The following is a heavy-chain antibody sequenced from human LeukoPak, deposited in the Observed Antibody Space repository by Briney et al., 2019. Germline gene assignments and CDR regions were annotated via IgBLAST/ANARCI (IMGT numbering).Heavy chain of an antibody. J-gene: IGHJ4*02. V-gene: IGHV3-64D*06. CDR2: ISSNGGST. CDR1: GFTFSRYA. Sequence: GGSLRLSCSASGFTFSRYAMHWVRQAPGKGLEYVSAISSNGGSTYYADSVKGRFTISRDNSRNTLHLQMSSLRVEDTAVYYCVKDSSSGSYFDYWGQGSLVTVSS. CDR3: VKDSSSGSYFDY. D-gene: IGHD3-10*01.